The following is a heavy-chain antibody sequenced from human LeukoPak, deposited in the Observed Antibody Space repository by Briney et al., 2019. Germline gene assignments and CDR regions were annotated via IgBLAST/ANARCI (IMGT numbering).Heavy chain of an antibody. CDR1: GYTFTSYG. V-gene: IGHV1-69*04. D-gene: IGHD3-3*01. J-gene: IGHJ3*02. Sequence: ASVKVSCKASGYTFTSYGISWVRQAPGQGLEWMGRIIPILGIANYAQKFQGRVTITADKSTSTAYMELSSLRSEDTAVYYCARLEGAFDIWGQGTMVTVSS. CDR3: ARLEGAFDI. CDR2: IIPILGIA.